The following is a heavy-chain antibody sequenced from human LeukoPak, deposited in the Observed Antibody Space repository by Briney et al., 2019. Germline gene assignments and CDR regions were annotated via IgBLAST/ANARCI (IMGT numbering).Heavy chain of an antibody. CDR3: ARSPCSSTSCYYYYGMDV. CDR2: INHSGST. CDR1: GGSFSGYY. Sequence: SETLSLTCAVYGGSFSGYYWSWIRQPPGKGLEWIGEINHSGSTNYNPSLKSRVTISLDTSKNQFSLKLSSVTAADTAVYYCARSPCSSTSCYYYYGMDVWGQGTTVTVSS. J-gene: IGHJ6*02. V-gene: IGHV4-34*01. D-gene: IGHD2-2*01.